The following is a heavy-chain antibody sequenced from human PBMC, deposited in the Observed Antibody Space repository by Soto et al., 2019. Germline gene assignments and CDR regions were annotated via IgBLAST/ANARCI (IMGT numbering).Heavy chain of an antibody. CDR1: GYSFTSYW. CDR2: IYPGDSDT. J-gene: IGHJ6*02. D-gene: IGHD1-1*01. V-gene: IGHV5-51*01. Sequence: LGESLKISCKGSGYSFTSYWIGWVRQMPGKGLEWMGIIYPGDSDTRYSPSFQGQVTISADKSISTAYLQWSSLKASDTAMYYCARRGTDDDYYYYGMDVWGQGTTVTVSS. CDR3: ARRGTDDDYYYYGMDV.